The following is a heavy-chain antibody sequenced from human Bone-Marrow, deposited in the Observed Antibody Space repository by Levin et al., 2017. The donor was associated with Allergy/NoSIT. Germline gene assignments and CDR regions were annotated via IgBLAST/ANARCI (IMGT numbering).Heavy chain of an antibody. CDR2: VHNSGSS. V-gene: IGHV4-59*01. J-gene: IGHJ6*02. CDR1: GGSISNFY. CDR3: ARGYNYGLDV. Sequence: TLSLTCTVSGGSISNFYCNWIRQPPGKGLEWIGYVHNSGSSNQKPSLKGRITMSVDTSKNQFTLKLSSVTAADTALYYCARGYNYGLDVWGQGTTVTVSS.